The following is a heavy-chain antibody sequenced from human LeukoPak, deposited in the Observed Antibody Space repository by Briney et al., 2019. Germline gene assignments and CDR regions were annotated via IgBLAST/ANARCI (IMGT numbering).Heavy chain of an antibody. D-gene: IGHD3-9*01. J-gene: IGHJ4*02. CDR2: IRYDGSNK. Sequence: GGSLRLSCAASGFTFSSYGMHWVRQAPGKGLEWVAFIRYDGSNKYYADSVKGRFTISRDNSKNTLYLQMNSLRAEDTAVYYCANPGDWLLPGWGQGTLVTVSS. CDR3: ANPGDWLLPG. CDR1: GFTFSSYG. V-gene: IGHV3-30*02.